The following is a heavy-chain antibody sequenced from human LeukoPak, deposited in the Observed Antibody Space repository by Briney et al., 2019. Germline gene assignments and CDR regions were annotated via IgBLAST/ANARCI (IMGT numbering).Heavy chain of an antibody. Sequence: SETLSLTCAVSGGSLSSNDWWSWIRQPPGKGLEWIAYISYSGSTNYNPSLKSRVTISVDTSKSHFSLKLSSVTAADTAVYHCARVSSDFIRYYYYYMDVWGKGTTVTVSS. J-gene: IGHJ6*03. D-gene: IGHD2-21*02. CDR3: ARVSSDFIRYYYYYMDV. CDR2: ISYSGST. CDR1: GGSLSSNDW. V-gene: IGHV4-61*03.